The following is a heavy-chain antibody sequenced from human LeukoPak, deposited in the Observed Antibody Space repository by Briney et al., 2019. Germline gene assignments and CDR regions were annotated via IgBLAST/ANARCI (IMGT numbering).Heavy chain of an antibody. Sequence: GGSLRLSCAASGFTFSSYWMSWVRQTPQKGLGWVASIKVDGSEKFYVDSVKGRFTISRDNAQSSLSLQMNSLRVEDTAIYYCVRWSWLQSEFDYWRQGTLVTV. CDR2: IKVDGSEK. J-gene: IGHJ4*02. CDR3: VRWSWLQSEFDY. V-gene: IGHV3-7*01. D-gene: IGHD5-24*01. CDR1: GFTFSSYW.